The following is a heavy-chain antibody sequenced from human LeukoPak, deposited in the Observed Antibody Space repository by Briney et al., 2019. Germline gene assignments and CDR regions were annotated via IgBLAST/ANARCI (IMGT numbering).Heavy chain of an antibody. D-gene: IGHD5-24*01. V-gene: IGHV4-59*01. Sequence: PSETLSLTCTVSGGSISSYYWSWIRQPPGKGLEWIGYIYYSESTNYNPSLKSRVTISVDTSKNQFSLKLSSVTAADTAVYYCARVGRYGYNLEYFDYWGQGTLVTVSS. J-gene: IGHJ4*02. CDR2: IYYSEST. CDR1: GGSISSYY. CDR3: ARVGRYGYNLEYFDY.